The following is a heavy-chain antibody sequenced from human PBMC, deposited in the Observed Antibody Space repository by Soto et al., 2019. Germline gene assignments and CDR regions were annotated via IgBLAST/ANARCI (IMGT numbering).Heavy chain of an antibody. D-gene: IGHD2-8*02. CDR2: IGTLHDA. CDR3: ARQASYWHGGGGWFDP. J-gene: IGHJ5*02. V-gene: IGHV3-13*01. Sequence: EVQLVESGGGLVQPGGSLRLSCAASGFTFSAYDMHWVRQAPGKGLEWVSAIGTLHDAYYPDSVRGRFTISRENAKNSLYLQMNSLGAGDTAVYFCARQASYWHGGGGWFDPWGQGTLVTVSS. CDR1: GFTFSAYD.